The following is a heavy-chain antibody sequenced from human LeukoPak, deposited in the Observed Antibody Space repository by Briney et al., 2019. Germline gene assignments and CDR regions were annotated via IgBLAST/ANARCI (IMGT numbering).Heavy chain of an antibody. Sequence: PGGSLRLSCTASGFTLRNYWMHWVRQVPGKRLVGVSRISGDGSVANYADSVQGRFTISRDNAKNMLYLQINSLRSEDTAVYFCATYSSSSGGASYYLDYWGHGTLLTVSS. CDR2: ISGDGSVA. J-gene: IGHJ4*01. CDR3: ATYSSSSGGASYYLDY. V-gene: IGHV3-74*01. D-gene: IGHD6-6*01. CDR1: GFTLRNYW.